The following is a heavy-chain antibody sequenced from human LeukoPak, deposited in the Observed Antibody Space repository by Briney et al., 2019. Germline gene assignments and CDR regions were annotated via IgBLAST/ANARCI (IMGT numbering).Heavy chain of an antibody. J-gene: IGHJ4*02. V-gene: IGHV3-30*03. D-gene: IGHD3-16*01. CDR2: ISYDGSNK. Sequence: GGSLRLSCAASGFTFRSYGMHWVRQAPGKGLEWVAVISYDGSNKYYADSVKGRFTISRDNSKNTLYLQMNSLRAEDTAVYYCTVGGFWGQGTLVTASS. CDR3: TVGGF. CDR1: GFTFRSYG.